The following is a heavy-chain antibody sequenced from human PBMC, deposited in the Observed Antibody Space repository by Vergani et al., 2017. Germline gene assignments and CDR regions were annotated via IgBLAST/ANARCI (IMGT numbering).Heavy chain of an antibody. CDR2: IWHDGGNK. J-gene: IGHJ4*02. Sequence: QVQLVESGGGVFQPGRSLRLSCVMSGFTVTNYAIFWVRQAPGKGLEWVSVIWHDGGNKHFADSVAGRFAISRDDSKKTVYLEMTNLRAEDTALYYCVRDRYEGTSPYNGRLLGHWGQGTRVTVSS. CDR1: GFTVTNYA. CDR3: VRDRYEGTSPYNGRLLGH. V-gene: IGHV3-33*01. D-gene: IGHD1-1*01.